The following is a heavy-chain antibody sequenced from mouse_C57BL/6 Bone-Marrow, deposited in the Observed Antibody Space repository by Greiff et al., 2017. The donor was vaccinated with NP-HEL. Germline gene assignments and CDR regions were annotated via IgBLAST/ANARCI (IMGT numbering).Heavy chain of an antibody. CDR3: ARRGAGTGFAY. CDR1: GYTFTSYG. D-gene: IGHD4-1*01. V-gene: IGHV1-81*01. J-gene: IGHJ3*01. Sequence: VKLMESGAELARPGASVKLSCKASGYTFTSYGISWVKQRTGQGLEWIGEIYPRSGNTYYNEKFKGKATLTADKSSSTAYRELRSLTSEDSAVYFCARRGAGTGFAYWGQGTLVTVSA. CDR2: IYPRSGNT.